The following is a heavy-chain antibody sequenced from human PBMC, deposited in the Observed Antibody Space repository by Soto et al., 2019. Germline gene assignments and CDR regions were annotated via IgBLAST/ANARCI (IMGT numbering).Heavy chain of an antibody. CDR1: GDSLSTGGSS. V-gene: IGHV4-30-2*01. CDR3: ARARSGKPHFDY. J-gene: IGHJ4*02. D-gene: IGHD2-15*01. CDR2: LYHSGST. Sequence: PSETLSLTCAVSGDSLSTGGSSWSWIRQPPGKDLEWIGYLYHSGSTYYNPSLKSRVTISVDRSKNQFSLIIRSLTAADTAVYYRARARSGKPHFDYWGQGTLVTVAS.